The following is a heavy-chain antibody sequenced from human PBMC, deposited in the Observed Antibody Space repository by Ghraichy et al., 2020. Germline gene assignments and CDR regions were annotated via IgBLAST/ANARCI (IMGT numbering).Heavy chain of an antibody. Sequence: GGSLRLSCAASGFTFSDHYMDWVRQAPGKGLEWVGRTRNKANSYTTEYAASVKGRFTISRDDSKNSLYLQMNSLKTEDTAVYYCATRSITGTTMSTDYWGQGTLVTVSS. V-gene: IGHV3-72*01. D-gene: IGHD1-7*01. CDR1: GFTFSDHY. CDR2: TRNKANSYTT. J-gene: IGHJ4*02. CDR3: ATRSITGTTMSTDY.